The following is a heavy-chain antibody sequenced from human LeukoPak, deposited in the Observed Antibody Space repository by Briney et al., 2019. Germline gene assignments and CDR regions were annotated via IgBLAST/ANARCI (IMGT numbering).Heavy chain of an antibody. J-gene: IGHJ4*02. D-gene: IGHD6-6*01. CDR1: GFTFGDYA. V-gene: IGHV4-34*01. CDR3: AREPTSSSPIDY. CDR2: INHSGST. Sequence: GSLRLSCTASGFTFGDYAMSWIRQPPGKGLEWIGEINHSGSTNYNPSLKSRVTISVDTSKNQFSLKLSSVTAADTAVYYCAREPTSSSPIDYWGQGTLVTVSS.